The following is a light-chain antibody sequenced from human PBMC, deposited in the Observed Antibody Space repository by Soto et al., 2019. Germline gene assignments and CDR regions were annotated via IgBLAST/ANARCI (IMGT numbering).Light chain of an antibody. Sequence: AIQMTQSPSSLSASVGDRVTISCRASPGTGNALGCDQQKPGKPPKVLIYGASNLQSGATPRFSGSGSCTDFTFGISSLQPEYSATYYCLQDINYPWTFGQGTKVEIK. J-gene: IGKJ1*01. CDR3: LQDINYPWT. CDR2: GAS. CDR1: PGTGNA. V-gene: IGKV1-6*01.